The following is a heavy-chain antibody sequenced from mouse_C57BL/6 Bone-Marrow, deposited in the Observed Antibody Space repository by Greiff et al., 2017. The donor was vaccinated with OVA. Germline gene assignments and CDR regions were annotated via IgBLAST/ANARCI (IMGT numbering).Heavy chain of an antibody. Sequence: VKLMESGPGLVQPSQSLSITCTVSGFSLTSYGVHWVRQSPGKGLEWLGVIWRGGSTDYNAAFMSRLSITKDNSKSQVFFKMNSLQADDTAIYYCAGLTGTGYYAMDYWGQGTSVTVSS. J-gene: IGHJ4*01. CDR2: IWRGGST. CDR1: GFSLTSYG. CDR3: AGLTGTGYYAMDY. D-gene: IGHD4-1*01. V-gene: IGHV2-5*01.